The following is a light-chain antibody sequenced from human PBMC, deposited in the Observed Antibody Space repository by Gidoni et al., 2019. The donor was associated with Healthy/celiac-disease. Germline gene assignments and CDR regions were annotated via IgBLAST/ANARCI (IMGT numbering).Light chain of an antibody. CDR3: QQYNSYST. CDR1: QCISSW. Sequence: NQMTQSPSTLSASVVDRFTITCPTIQCISSWLAWYQQKPGKAPKLLIYKASSLESGVPSRFSGSGSGTEFTLTISSLQPDDFATYYCQQYNSYSTFGQGTKVEIK. V-gene: IGKV1-5*03. CDR2: KAS. J-gene: IGKJ1*01.